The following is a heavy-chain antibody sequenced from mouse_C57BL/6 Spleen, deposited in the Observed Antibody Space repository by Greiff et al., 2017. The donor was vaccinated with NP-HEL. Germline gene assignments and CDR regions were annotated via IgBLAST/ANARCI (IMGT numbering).Heavy chain of an antibody. V-gene: IGHV1-82*01. J-gene: IGHJ2*01. Sequence: VQLQQSGPELVKPGASVKISCKASGYAFSSSWMNWVKQRPGKGLEWIGRIYPGDGDTNYNGKFKGKATLTADKSSSTAYMQLSRLTSEDSAVYFCARSDYGNSDYWGQGTTLTGSS. D-gene: IGHD2-1*01. CDR1: GYAFSSSW. CDR3: ARSDYGNSDY. CDR2: IYPGDGDT.